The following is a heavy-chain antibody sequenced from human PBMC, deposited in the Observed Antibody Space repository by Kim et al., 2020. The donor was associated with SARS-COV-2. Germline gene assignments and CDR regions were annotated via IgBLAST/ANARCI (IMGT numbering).Heavy chain of an antibody. D-gene: IGHD2-15*01. V-gene: IGHV3-15*01. Sequence: GGSLRLSCAASGFSFNSAWMSWVRQLPGKGLEWVGRIRTKTDGGTIDSAAPVKGRFIISSDDSKKTLFLQMNSLKSEDTAVYYCATQSVYCIGGRCYSRIDYWGQGTLVTVSS. CDR1: GFSFNSAW. CDR3: ATQSVYCIGGRCYSRIDY. CDR2: IRTKTDGGTI. J-gene: IGHJ4*02.